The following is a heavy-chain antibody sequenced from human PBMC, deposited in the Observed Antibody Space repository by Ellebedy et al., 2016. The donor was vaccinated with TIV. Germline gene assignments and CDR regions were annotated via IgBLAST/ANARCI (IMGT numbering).Heavy chain of an antibody. J-gene: IGHJ4*02. CDR2: ISGSGGST. CDR1: GFTFSSYA. CDR3: ANPHSGLRYFDWFRLDY. D-gene: IGHD3-9*01. Sequence: GESLKISCAASGFTFSSYAMSWVRQAPGKGLEWVSAISGSGGSTYYADSVKGRFTISRDNSKNTLYLQMNSLRAEDTAVYYCANPHSGLRYFDWFRLDYWGQGTLVTVSS. V-gene: IGHV3-23*01.